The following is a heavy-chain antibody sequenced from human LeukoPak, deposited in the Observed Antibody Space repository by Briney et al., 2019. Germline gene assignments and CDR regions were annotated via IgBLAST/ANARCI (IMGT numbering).Heavy chain of an antibody. J-gene: IGHJ6*02. CDR2: ISAYNGNT. CDR1: GYTFTSYG. V-gene: IGHV1-18*01. Sequence: ASVKVSCKASGYTFTSYGISWVRQAPGQGLEWMGWISAYNGNTNYAQKLQGRVTMTTDTSTSTAYMELRSLRSDDTAVYYCARDVLPRGYSSGWYTLFYYYYGMDVWGQGTTVTVSS. CDR3: ARDVLPRGYSSGWYTLFYYYYGMDV. D-gene: IGHD6-19*01.